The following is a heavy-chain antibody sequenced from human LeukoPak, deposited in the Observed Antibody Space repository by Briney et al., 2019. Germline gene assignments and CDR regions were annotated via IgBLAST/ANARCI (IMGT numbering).Heavy chain of an antibody. J-gene: IGHJ3*02. CDR2: INHSEST. Sequence: TSETLSLTCAVYGGSFSGYYWSWIRQPPGKGLEWVGEINHSESTHYDPSLKSRVTISVDTSKNQFSLKLSSVTAADTAVYYCARRYSHGSRKAFDIWGQGTMVTVSS. V-gene: IGHV4-34*01. D-gene: IGHD5-18*01. CDR1: GGSFSGYY. CDR3: ARRYSHGSRKAFDI.